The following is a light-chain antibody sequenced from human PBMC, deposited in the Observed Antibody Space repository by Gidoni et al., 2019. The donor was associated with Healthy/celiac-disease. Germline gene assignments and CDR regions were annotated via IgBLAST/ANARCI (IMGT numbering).Light chain of an antibody. CDR1: QSLQHSNAYNY. CDR3: MQALQTPRT. V-gene: IGKV2-28*01. Sequence: TVLPQSQPSLPVTPGEPASISCRSSQSLQHSNAYNYLDWYLQKPGQSPQLLIYLGSNRASGVPDRFSGSGSGTDFTLKISRVEAEDVGVYYCMQALQTPRTFGQGTKVEIK. J-gene: IGKJ1*01. CDR2: LGS.